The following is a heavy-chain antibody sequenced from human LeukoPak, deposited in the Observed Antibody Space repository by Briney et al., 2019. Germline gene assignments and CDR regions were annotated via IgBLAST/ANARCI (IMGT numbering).Heavy chain of an antibody. Sequence: ASVKVSCKASGYTFTDYSLHWVRQAPGQGVEWMGGINPNNGGTNYAEKFQGRVTMTRDTSITTAYMDLSRLRSDDTAVYYCARDAGGTAGTWFDPWGQGTLVTVSS. CDR3: ARDAGGTAGTWFDP. V-gene: IGHV1-2*02. CDR1: GYTFTDYS. D-gene: IGHD6-13*01. J-gene: IGHJ5*02. CDR2: INPNNGGT.